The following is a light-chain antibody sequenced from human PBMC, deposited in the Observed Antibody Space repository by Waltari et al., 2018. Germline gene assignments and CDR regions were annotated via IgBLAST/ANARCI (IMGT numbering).Light chain of an antibody. CDR3: QQYYTAPYS. CDR2: WAS. J-gene: IGKJ2*03. Sequence: DIVMTQSPDSLAVSLGEGATITCKSSQSIFYNSNNKHYLAWYQQKVGQPQKLPIYWASSRESGVPDRFSGSVSGTDFTLTISSLQAEDVAVYYCQQYYTAPYSFGQGTKLEIK. CDR1: QSIFYNSNNKHY. V-gene: IGKV4-1*01.